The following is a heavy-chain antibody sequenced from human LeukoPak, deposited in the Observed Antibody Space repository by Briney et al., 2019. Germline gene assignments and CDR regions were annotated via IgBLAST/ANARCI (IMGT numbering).Heavy chain of an antibody. J-gene: IGHJ4*02. V-gene: IGHV1-69*04. CDR2: IIPILGIA. CDR1: GGTFSSYA. D-gene: IGHD5-12*01. Sequence: SVKVSCKASGGTFSSYAISWVRQAPGQGLEWMGRIIPILGIANYAQKFQGRVTITADKSTSTAYMELSSLRSEDTAVYYCARGVNIVATIPPGPPTNYWGQGTLVTVSS. CDR3: ARGVNIVATIPPGPPTNY.